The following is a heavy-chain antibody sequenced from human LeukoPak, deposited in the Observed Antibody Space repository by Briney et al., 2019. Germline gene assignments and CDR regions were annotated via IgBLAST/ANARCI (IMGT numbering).Heavy chain of an antibody. Sequence: GGSLRLSCTASGFTFSSYEMNWVRQAPGKGLEWVSYISSSGSTTYYSDSVKGRFTISRDNAGNSLYLQMNSLRAEDTAVYYCARVSGVVTAPEYFQHWGQGTLVTVSS. V-gene: IGHV3-48*03. D-gene: IGHD2-21*02. J-gene: IGHJ1*01. CDR1: GFTFSSYE. CDR2: ISSSGSTT. CDR3: ARVSGVVTAPEYFQH.